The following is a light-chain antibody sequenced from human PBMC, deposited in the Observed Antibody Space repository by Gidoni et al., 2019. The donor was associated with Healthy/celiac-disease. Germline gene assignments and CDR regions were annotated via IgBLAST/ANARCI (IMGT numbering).Light chain of an antibody. CDR1: QSISSW. V-gene: IGKV1-5*01. CDR2: DAS. Sequence: DILMTQSPSTLSASVGDRVTITCRASQSISSWLAWYQQKPGKAPKLLIYDASSLESGVPSRFSGSGSGTEFTLTISSLQPDDFATYYCQQYNSYSPRTFGPGTKVDIK. CDR3: QQYNSYSPRT. J-gene: IGKJ3*01.